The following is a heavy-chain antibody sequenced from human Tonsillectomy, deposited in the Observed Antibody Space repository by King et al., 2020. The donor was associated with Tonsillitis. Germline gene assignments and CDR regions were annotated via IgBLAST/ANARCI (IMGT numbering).Heavy chain of an antibody. CDR3: ANDTEQWVVSYGMDV. CDR2: ISYDGSNK. CDR1: GFTFSTYG. Sequence: VQLVESGGGVVQPGRSLRLSCAASGFTFSTYGMHWVRQAPGKGLEWVAVISYDGSNKYYADSVKGRFTISRDNSKNTLYLQMNSLRAEDTAVYYCANDTEQWVVSYGMDVWGQGTTVTVSS. J-gene: IGHJ6*02. D-gene: IGHD6-19*01. V-gene: IGHV3-30*18.